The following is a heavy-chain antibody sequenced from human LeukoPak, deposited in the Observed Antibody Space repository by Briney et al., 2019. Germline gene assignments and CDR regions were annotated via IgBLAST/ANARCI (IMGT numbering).Heavy chain of an antibody. Sequence: PGGSLRLSCAASDFSFSDSWMDWVRQAPGKGLEWVANIKPDGSDKYYVDSVKGRFTISRDNARNSLYLQMNSLRAEDTAVYYCAKVRERTDNWFDPWGQGTLVTVSS. D-gene: IGHD3/OR15-3a*01. V-gene: IGHV3-7*01. CDR2: IKPDGSDK. CDR1: DFSFSDSW. CDR3: AKVRERTDNWFDP. J-gene: IGHJ5*02.